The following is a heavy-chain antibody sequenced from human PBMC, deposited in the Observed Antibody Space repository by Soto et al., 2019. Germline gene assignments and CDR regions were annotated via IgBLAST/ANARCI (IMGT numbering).Heavy chain of an antibody. CDR1: GFTFGSYA. D-gene: IGHD1-26*01. J-gene: IGHJ6*02. CDR3: ARGGAMGAALSYGMDV. CDR2: LYGNSGGI. Sequence: EVQLLESGGGLVQPGGSLTLSCAASGFTFGSYAMTWVRQAPGKGLESVAGLYGNSGGIQYADSVRGRFTIFRDNSNNMVYLQMNSLRVDDTAVYYCARGGAMGAALSYGMDVWGQGTTVTVSS. V-gene: IGHV3-23*01.